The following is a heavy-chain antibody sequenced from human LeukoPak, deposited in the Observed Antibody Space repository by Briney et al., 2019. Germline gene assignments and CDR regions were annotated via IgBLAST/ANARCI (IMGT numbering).Heavy chain of an antibody. CDR3: ARGNFDWLLRPYDY. CDR2: ISSSTSTI. V-gene: IGHV3-48*04. D-gene: IGHD3-9*01. Sequence: QSGGSLRLSCAASGFTFSTYAMCWVRQAPGKGLEWVSYISSSTSTIYYADSVKGRFTISRDNAKNSLYLQMDSLRAEDTAVYYCARGNFDWLLRPYDYWGQGTLVTVSS. J-gene: IGHJ4*02. CDR1: GFTFSTYA.